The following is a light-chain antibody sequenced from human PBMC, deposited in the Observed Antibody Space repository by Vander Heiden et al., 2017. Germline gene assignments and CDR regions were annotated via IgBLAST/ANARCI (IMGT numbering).Light chain of an antibody. CDR3: QQRSNWPAA. Sequence: EIVLTQSPATLSLSTGESATLSCRASQSVSSYLAWYQQKPGQAPRLLIYDASNRATGVPARFSGSGSERDFTLTISSLEPEDFAIYYCQQRSNWPAAFGGGTMVEIK. CDR1: QSVSSY. CDR2: DAS. V-gene: IGKV3-11*02. J-gene: IGKJ4*01.